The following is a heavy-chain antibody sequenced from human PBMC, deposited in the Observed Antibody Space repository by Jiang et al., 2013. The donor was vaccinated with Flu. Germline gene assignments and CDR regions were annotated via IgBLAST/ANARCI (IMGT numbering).Heavy chain of an antibody. D-gene: IGHD2-21*01. V-gene: IGHV3-23*01. J-gene: IGHJ4*02. CDR2: ISGHGTST. CDR1: GFTFGGYA. Sequence: GGLVQPGGSLRLSCAASGFTFGGYAMSWVRQAPGKGLEWVSTISGHGTSTYYADSVKGRFTISRDNFKNTLFLQMNSLRAEDTAVYYCAPRGDYFDHWGQGTLVTVSS. CDR3: APRGDYFDH.